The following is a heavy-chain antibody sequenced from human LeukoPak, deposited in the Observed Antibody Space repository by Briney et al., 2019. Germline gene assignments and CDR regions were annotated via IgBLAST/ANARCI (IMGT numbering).Heavy chain of an antibody. V-gene: IGHV1-2*04. D-gene: IGHD6-19*01. J-gene: IGHJ5*02. CDR3: ARDVAGRFDP. CDR2: INPNSGGT. CDR1: GYTFTGYY. Sequence: ASVTVSFTASGYTFTGYYMHWVRQAPGQGLEWMGWINPNSGGTNYAQKFQGWVTMTRDTSISTAYMELSRLRSDDTAVYYCARDVAGRFDPWGQGTLVTVSS.